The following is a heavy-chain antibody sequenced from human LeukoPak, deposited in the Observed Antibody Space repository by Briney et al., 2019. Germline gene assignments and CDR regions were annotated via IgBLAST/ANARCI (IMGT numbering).Heavy chain of an antibody. CDR1: GVSISSGSYY. CDR2: IYTSGST. J-gene: IGHJ4*02. CDR3: ARLQSGWFYFDY. Sequence: SQTLSLTCTVSGVSISSGSYYRSWIRQPAGKGLEWLGRIYTSGSTNYNPSLKSRVTISVDTSKNQFSLKLSSVTAAATAVYYCARLQSGWFYFDYWGQGTLVTVSS. D-gene: IGHD6-19*01. V-gene: IGHV4-61*02.